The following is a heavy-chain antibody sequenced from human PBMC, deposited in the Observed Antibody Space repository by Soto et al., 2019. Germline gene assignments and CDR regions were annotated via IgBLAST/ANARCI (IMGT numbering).Heavy chain of an antibody. CDR2: VFYTGSA. D-gene: IGHD3-10*01. CDR1: GVSIISFTFY. CDR3: ARSIVFTMGSMRRNYGLDV. J-gene: IGHJ6*02. V-gene: IGHV4-39*01. Sequence: QVQLQESGPGLAKPSETLSLTCTVSGVSIISFTFYWHWVRQTPDKGLEWIGSVFYTGSANLNPSLESRVSMSVDTSKNQFSLSLTSVTAADTGVYYCARSIVFTMGSMRRNYGLDVWGQGTTVTVTS.